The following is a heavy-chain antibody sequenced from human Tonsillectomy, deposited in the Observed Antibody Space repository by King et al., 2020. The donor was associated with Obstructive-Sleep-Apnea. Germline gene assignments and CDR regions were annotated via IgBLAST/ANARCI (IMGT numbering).Heavy chain of an antibody. Sequence: VQLVESGGGVVQPGRSLRLSCAASGFTFSSYGMHWVRQAPGKGLEWVAFIRYDGSNKYYADSVKGRFTISRDNSKNTLYLQMNSLRAEDTAVYYCAKVWLSEKRHYYYYGMDVWGHGTTVTVSS. D-gene: IGHD5-18*01. V-gene: IGHV3-30*02. CDR3: AKVWLSEKRHYYYYGMDV. J-gene: IGHJ6*02. CDR1: GFTFSSYG. CDR2: IRYDGSNK.